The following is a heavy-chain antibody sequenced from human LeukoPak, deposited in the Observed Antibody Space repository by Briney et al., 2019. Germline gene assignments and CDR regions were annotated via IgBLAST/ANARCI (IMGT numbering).Heavy chain of an antibody. CDR1: GYTFTSYD. J-gene: IGHJ4*02. D-gene: IGHD3-10*01. CDR3: ARGLGYYYGSGSYSAY. V-gene: IGHV1-8*01. Sequence: ASVKVSCKASGYTFTSYDINWVRQATGQGLEWMGWMNPNSGNTDYAQKFQGRVTMTRNTSISTAYMELSSLRSEDTAVYYCARGLGYYYGSGSYSAYWGQGTLVTVSS. CDR2: MNPNSGNT.